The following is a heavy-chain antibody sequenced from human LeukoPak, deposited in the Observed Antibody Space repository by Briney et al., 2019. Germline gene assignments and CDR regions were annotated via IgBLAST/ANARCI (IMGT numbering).Heavy chain of an antibody. Sequence: PGGPLRLSCAASGFTFSDSYMSWIRQVPGKGLEWISYISSSGGTIYYADSVKGRFTISRDNAKNSLYLQMNSLRAEDTAVYYCAKEGGDWGEGYFDYWGQGTLITVSS. V-gene: IGHV3-11*01. CDR2: ISSSGGTI. J-gene: IGHJ4*02. CDR3: AKEGGDWGEGYFDY. CDR1: GFTFSDSY. D-gene: IGHD7-27*01.